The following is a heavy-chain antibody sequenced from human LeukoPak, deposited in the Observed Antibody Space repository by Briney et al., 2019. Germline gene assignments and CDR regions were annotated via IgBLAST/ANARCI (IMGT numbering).Heavy chain of an antibody. V-gene: IGHV3-30*04. Sequence: GGSLRLSCAASGFTFSSYAMHWVRQAPGKGLEWVAVISYDGSNKYYADSVKGRFTISRDNSKNTLYLQMNSLRDEDTAVYYCARERTTVTTGGFDPWGQGTLVSVSS. CDR2: ISYDGSNK. J-gene: IGHJ5*02. D-gene: IGHD4-17*01. CDR1: GFTFSSYA. CDR3: ARERTTVTTGGFDP.